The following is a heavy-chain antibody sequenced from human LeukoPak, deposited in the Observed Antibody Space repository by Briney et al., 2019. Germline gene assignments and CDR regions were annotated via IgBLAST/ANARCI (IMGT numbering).Heavy chain of an antibody. CDR3: AKGLGVTMVRGVFDY. CDR1: GFTFSSSD. D-gene: IGHD3-10*01. CDR2: ISTSSSYI. V-gene: IGHV3-21*04. Sequence: PGGSLRLSCAASGFTFSSSDMTWVRQAPGKGLEWVSSISTSSSYIYYTDSVKGRFTISRDNSKNTLYLQMNSLRAEDTAVYYCAKGLGVTMVRGVFDYWGQGTLVTVSS. J-gene: IGHJ4*02.